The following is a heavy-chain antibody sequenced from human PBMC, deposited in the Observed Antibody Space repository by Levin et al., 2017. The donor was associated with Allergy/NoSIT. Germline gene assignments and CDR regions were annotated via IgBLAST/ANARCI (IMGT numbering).Heavy chain of an antibody. CDR3: ARHRWSSGWQQFDY. D-gene: IGHD6-19*01. Sequence: SETLSLTCTVSGGSISSSSYYWGWIRQPPGKGLEWIGSIYYSGSTYYNPSLKSRVTISVDTSKNQFSLKLSSVTAADTAVYYCARHRWSSGWQQFDYWGQGTLVTVSS. V-gene: IGHV4-39*01. CDR1: GGSISSSSYY. J-gene: IGHJ4*02. CDR2: IYYSGST.